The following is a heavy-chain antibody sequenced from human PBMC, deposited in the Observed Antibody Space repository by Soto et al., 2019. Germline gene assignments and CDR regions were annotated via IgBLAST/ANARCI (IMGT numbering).Heavy chain of an antibody. V-gene: IGHV3-21*06. Sequence: VQLVESGGGVVQPGGSLRVSCAASGFTFSRYGMNWLRQAPGKGLEWVASISSSTSYVYYADSVKGRFSTSRDNAKNILYLEMYALRTEDTAVYYCARDPSEGRVGNWFESWGQGTLVTVSS. D-gene: IGHD2-2*01. CDR1: GFTFSRYG. CDR3: ARDPSEGRVGNWFES. J-gene: IGHJ5*01. CDR2: ISSSTSYV.